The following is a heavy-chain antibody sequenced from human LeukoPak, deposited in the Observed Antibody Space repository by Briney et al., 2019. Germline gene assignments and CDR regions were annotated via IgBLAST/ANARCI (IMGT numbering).Heavy chain of an antibody. CDR1: GGSICSHY. Sequence: SETLSLTCTVSGGSICSHYWSWIRQPPGMGLEWIGYIYYSGSTNYNPSLNSRVTISVDTSKNQFSLKLTSMTAADTAVYYCARGHCSSTSCYRNWFDPWGQGTLVTVSS. V-gene: IGHV4-59*11. CDR3: ARGHCSSTSCYRNWFDP. CDR2: IYYSGST. D-gene: IGHD2-2*01. J-gene: IGHJ5*01.